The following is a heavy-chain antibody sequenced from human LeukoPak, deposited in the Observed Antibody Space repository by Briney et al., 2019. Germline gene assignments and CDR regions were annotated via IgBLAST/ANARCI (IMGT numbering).Heavy chain of an antibody. J-gene: IGHJ6*03. Sequence: ASVKVSCKASGGTFSSYYMHWVRQAPGQGLEWMGWINPNSGGTNYAQKFQGRVTMTRDTSISTAYMELSRLRSDDTAVYYCARRNIAAAGRYYYYYVDVWGKGTTVTVSS. V-gene: IGHV1-2*02. CDR2: INPNSGGT. D-gene: IGHD6-13*01. CDR1: GGTFSSYY. CDR3: ARRNIAAAGRYYYYYVDV.